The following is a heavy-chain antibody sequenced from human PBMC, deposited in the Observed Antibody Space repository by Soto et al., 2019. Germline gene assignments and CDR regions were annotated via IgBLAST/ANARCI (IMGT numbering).Heavy chain of an antibody. CDR3: ARQSDVAVAGTRVDY. J-gene: IGHJ4*02. CDR2: IIPIFGTA. V-gene: IGHV1-69*01. Sequence: QVQLVQSGAEVKKPGSSVKVSCQASVGTFSSYAISWVRQAPGQGLEWMGGIIPIFGTANYAKKFQGRVTITAGESRSTAYMGLSSLGSEDTAVYYCARQSDVAVAGTRVDYWGQGTLVTVSS. D-gene: IGHD6-19*01. CDR1: VGTFSSYA.